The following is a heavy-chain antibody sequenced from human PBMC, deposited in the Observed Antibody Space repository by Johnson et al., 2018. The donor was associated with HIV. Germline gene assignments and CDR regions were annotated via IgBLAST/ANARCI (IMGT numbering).Heavy chain of an antibody. V-gene: IGHV3-66*01. J-gene: IGHJ3*02. CDR3: AKESAFDI. Sequence: QLVESGGVVVRPGGSLRLSCAASGFTFDDYGMSWVRQAPCVGREWVSAIYSGGNTYYADSVKGRFTIYSDNSKNTLSLQMNSLRAEDTAVYYCAKESAFDIWGQGTMVTVSS. CDR1: GFTFDDYG. CDR2: IYSGGNT.